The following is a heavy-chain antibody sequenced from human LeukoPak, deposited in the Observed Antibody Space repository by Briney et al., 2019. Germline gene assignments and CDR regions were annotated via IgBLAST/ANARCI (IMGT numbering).Heavy chain of an antibody. Sequence: KPSETLSLTCAVYGGSFSGYSWSWIRQPPGKGLEWIGEINHSGSTNYNPSLKSRVTISVDTSKNQFSLKLSSVTAADTAVYYCARGGITFGGVIPPWYFDYWGQGTLVTVSS. J-gene: IGHJ4*02. V-gene: IGHV4-34*01. D-gene: IGHD3-16*02. CDR3: ARGGITFGGVIPPWYFDY. CDR1: GGSFSGYS. CDR2: INHSGST.